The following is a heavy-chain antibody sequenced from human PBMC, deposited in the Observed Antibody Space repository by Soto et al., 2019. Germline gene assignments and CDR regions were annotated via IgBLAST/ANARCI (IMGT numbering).Heavy chain of an antibody. V-gene: IGHV1-18*01. CDR2: ISTDKGKT. CDR3: ASRSPAFDY. J-gene: IGHJ4*02. CDR1: GYTFTSFG. Sequence: GPEVKKPGASVKVSCKTSGYTFTSFGISWVRQAPGQGLEWMGWISTDKGKTNYAQKFQGRVTMTTDTSTSTAFMELRSLRSDDTAVYYCASRSPAFDYWGQGTLVTVSS.